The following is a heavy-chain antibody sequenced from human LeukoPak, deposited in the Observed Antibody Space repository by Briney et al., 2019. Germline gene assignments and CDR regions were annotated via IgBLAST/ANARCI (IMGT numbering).Heavy chain of an antibody. J-gene: IGHJ5*02. V-gene: IGHV3-30*03. D-gene: IGHD3-16*01. CDR3: AREGTRTGGHWFDP. CDR1: GFTFSSNG. CDR2: ISSDGRNK. Sequence: GGSLRLSCVASGFTFSSNGMHWVRQSPGKGLDWVTLISSDGRNKYYADSVRGRFTISRDNSKNTLYLQMNSLRAEDTAVYYCAREGTRTGGHWFDPWGQGTLVTVSS.